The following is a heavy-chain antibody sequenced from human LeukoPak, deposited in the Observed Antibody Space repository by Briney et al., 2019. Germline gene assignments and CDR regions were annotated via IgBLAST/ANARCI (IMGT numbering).Heavy chain of an antibody. CDR3: ARARRATDPYYYYMDV. V-gene: IGHV3-21*01. D-gene: IGHD5-12*01. CDR2: ISSSSSYI. J-gene: IGHJ6*03. CDR1: GFTFSSYG. Sequence: GGSLRLSCAASGFTFSSYGMNWVRQAPGKGLEWVSSISSSSSYIYYADSVKGRFTISRDNAKNSLYLQMNSLRAEDTAVYYCARARRATDPYYYYMDVWGKGTTVTVSS.